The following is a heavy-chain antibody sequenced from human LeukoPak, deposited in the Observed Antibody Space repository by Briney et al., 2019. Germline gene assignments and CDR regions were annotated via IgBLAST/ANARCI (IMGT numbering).Heavy chain of an antibody. D-gene: IGHD4-23*01. CDR3: ARDRDTVVIGYFDL. Sequence: GASVKVSCKASGYTFTSYYMHWVRQAPGQGLEWMGRINPSSGSTNYAQRFQGRVTITADKSTSTAYMELSSLRSEDTAVYYCARDRDTVVIGYFDLWGRGTLVTVSS. CDR2: INPSSGST. V-gene: IGHV1-46*01. J-gene: IGHJ2*01. CDR1: GYTFTSYY.